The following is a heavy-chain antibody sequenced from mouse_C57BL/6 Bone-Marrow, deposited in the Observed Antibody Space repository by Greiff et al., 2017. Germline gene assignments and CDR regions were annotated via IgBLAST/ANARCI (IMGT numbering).Heavy chain of an antibody. CDR2: ISNLAYSI. CDR3: ARRDYGKDAMDY. D-gene: IGHD1-1*01. V-gene: IGHV5-15*04. CDR1: GFTFSDYG. Sequence: DVMLVESGGGLVQPGGSLSLSCAVSGFTFSDYGMAWVRQAPRKGPEWVAFISNLAYSIYYADIVTGRFIISRENAKNTLYLEMSSLRSEDKAMYYCARRDYGKDAMDYWGQGTSVTVSS. J-gene: IGHJ4*01.